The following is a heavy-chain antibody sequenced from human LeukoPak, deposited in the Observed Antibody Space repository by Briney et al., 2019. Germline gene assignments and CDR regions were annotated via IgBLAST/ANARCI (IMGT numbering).Heavy chain of an antibody. CDR2: ISGSGGST. CDR3: AKARHYDSSGYYYGLPNYFDY. D-gene: IGHD3-22*01. Sequence: GSLRLSCAASGFTFDDYGMSWVRQAPGKGLEWVSAISGSGGSTYYADSVKGRFTISRDNSKNTLYLQMNSLRAEDTAVYYCAKARHYDSSGYYYGLPNYFDYWGQGTLVTVSS. J-gene: IGHJ4*02. V-gene: IGHV3-23*01. CDR1: GFTFDDYG.